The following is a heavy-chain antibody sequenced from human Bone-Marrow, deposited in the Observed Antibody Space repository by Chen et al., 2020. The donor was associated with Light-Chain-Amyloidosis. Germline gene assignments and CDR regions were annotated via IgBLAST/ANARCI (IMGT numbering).Heavy chain of an antibody. V-gene: IGHV4-61*02. J-gene: IGHJ5*01. CDR2: VYNSGST. CDR1: GDSLFNDKYY. Sequence: QVQLQESGPGLVKPSQTLSLTCTVSGDSLFNDKYYWHWIRQPAGKGLEWIGRVYNSGSTRYNPSLKSRITISVNTAKNPFSLNLTSVTATDTAVYYCVRDVMSTTGHRWFESWGQGTVVTVS. CDR3: VRDVMSTTGHRWFES. D-gene: IGHD1-26*01.